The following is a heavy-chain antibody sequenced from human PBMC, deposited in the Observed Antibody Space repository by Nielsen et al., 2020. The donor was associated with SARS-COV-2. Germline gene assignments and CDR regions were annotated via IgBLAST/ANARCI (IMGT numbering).Heavy chain of an antibody. V-gene: IGHV1-69*13. D-gene: IGHD1-20*01. CDR2: IIPIFGTA. J-gene: IGHJ4*02. Sequence: SVKVSCKASGGTFSTYAISWVRQAPGQGLEWMGGIIPIFGTANYAQKFQGRVTITADESTSTAYMELSSLRSEDTAVYYCARGGVITGRGGDFDYWGQGTLVTVSS. CDR1: GGTFSTYA. CDR3: ARGGVITGRGGDFDY.